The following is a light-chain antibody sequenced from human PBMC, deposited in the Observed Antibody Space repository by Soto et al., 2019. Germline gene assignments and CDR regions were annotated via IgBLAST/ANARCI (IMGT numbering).Light chain of an antibody. V-gene: IGLV2-14*01. Sequence: QSALTQPASGSGSPGQSIPISCTGTSSDVGGYNYVSWYQQHPGKAPKLMIYEVSNRPSGVSNRFSGSKSGNTASLTISGLQAEDEADYYCSSYTSNSTHVVFGGGTKLTVL. CDR2: EVS. CDR3: SSYTSNSTHVV. CDR1: SSDVGGYNY. J-gene: IGLJ2*01.